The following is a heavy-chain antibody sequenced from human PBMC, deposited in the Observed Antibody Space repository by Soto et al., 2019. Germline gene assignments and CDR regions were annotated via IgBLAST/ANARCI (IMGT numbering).Heavy chain of an antibody. CDR2: IKFDGSIT. CDR3: ARGLRNYYGVDV. J-gene: IGHJ6*02. CDR1: GFTFSDYW. V-gene: IGHV3-74*01. D-gene: IGHD4-17*01. Sequence: EVQLVESGGGLVQPGGSLRLSCVASGFTFSDYWMHWVRQAPGKGLVWVSRIKFDGSITSHADSVKGRFTISRDNARNTVNLQMNSLRAEDTGVYYCARGLRNYYGVDVWGQGTTVTVSS.